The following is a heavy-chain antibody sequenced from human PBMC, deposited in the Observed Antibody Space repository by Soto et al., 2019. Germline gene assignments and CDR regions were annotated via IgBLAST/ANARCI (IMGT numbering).Heavy chain of an antibody. J-gene: IGHJ5*02. CDR2: IIPIFGTA. Sequence: AASVKVSCKASGGTFSSYAISWVRQAPGQGLEWMGGIIPIFGTANYAQKFQGRVTITADESTSTAYMELSSLRSEDTAVYYCAREYCSGGSCYPGWFDPWGQGTLVTVSS. D-gene: IGHD2-15*01. CDR1: GGTFSSYA. V-gene: IGHV1-69*13. CDR3: AREYCSGGSCYPGWFDP.